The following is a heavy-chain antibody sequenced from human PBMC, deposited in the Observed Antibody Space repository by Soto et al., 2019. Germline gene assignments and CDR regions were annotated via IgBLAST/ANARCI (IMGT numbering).Heavy chain of an antibody. CDR3: AGHGGQWLNWFDP. Sequence: EVQLVESGGGLVQPGGSLRLSCAASGFTFSSYDMNWVRQAPGKGLEWVSYISSSSSTIYYADSVKGRFTISRDNAKNSLYLHMNSLRAEDTAVYYCAGHGGQWLNWFDPWGQGILVTVSS. V-gene: IGHV3-48*01. D-gene: IGHD6-19*01. CDR2: ISSSSSTI. J-gene: IGHJ5*02. CDR1: GFTFSSYD.